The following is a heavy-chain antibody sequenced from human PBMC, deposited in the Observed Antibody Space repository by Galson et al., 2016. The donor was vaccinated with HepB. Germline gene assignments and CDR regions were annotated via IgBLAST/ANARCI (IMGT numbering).Heavy chain of an antibody. J-gene: IGHJ6*02. CDR3: ARPYSSGWRSRVLYYYYGMDV. CDR2: ISAYNGNR. CDR1: GYTFTSYG. V-gene: IGHV1-18*04. Sequence: CKASGYTFTSYGISWVRQAPGQGLEWMGWISAYNGNRNYAQKLQGRVTMTTDTSTSTAYMELRSLRSDDTAIYYCARPYSSGWRSRVLYYYYGMDVWGQGTTVTVSS. D-gene: IGHD6-19*01.